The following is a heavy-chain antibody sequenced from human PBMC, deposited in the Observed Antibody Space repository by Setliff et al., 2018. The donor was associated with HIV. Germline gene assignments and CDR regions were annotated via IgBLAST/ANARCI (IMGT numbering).Heavy chain of an antibody. CDR1: GGSITSTNFY. CDR2: IYHDGST. D-gene: IGHD3-3*01. J-gene: IGHJ4*02. CDR3: SRLYYNVWTGHRAFFNY. Sequence: SETLSLTCTVSGGSITSTNFYWGWVRQPPGKGLEWIGSIYHDGSTYYNPSLKSRLTLYLATSNNQFTLRLPSVTAADTAIYYCSRLYYNVWTGHRAFFNYWGQGTLVTVSS. V-gene: IGHV4-39*01.